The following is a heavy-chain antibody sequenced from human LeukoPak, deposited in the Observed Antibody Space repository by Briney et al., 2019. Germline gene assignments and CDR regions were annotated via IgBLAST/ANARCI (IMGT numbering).Heavy chain of an antibody. V-gene: IGHV3-43*01. J-gene: IGHJ4*02. CDR3: AKDIAPLKSGYFDY. Sequence: GGSLRLSCAASGFTFSSYAMSWVRQAPGKGLEWVSLISWDGGSTYYADSVKGRFTISRDNSKNSLYLQMNSLRTEDTALYYCAKDIAPLKSGYFDYWGQGTLVTVSS. CDR2: ISWDGGST. CDR1: GFTFSSYA. D-gene: IGHD1-26*01.